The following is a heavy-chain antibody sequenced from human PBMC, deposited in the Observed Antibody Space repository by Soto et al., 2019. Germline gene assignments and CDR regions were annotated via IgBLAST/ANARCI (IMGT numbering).Heavy chain of an antibody. Sequence: VGSLRLSGAASGFTFGSYAMSWVRQAPGKGLERVSAISGSGGSTYYADSVKGRFTISRDNSKNTLYLQMNSLRAEDTAVYYCAKATRIQLWLLDYWGQGTLVTVSS. CDR3: AKATRIQLWLLDY. CDR1: GFTFGSYA. D-gene: IGHD5-18*01. CDR2: ISGSGGST. J-gene: IGHJ4*02. V-gene: IGHV3-23*01.